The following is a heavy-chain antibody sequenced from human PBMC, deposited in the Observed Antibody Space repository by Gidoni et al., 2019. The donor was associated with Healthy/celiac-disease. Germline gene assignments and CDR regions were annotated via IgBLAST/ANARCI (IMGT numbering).Heavy chain of an antibody. Sequence: QVQLVESGGGVVQPGRSLRLSCAASGFTFSSYGMHWVRQAPGKGLEWVAVIWYDGSNKYYADSVKGRFTISRDNSKNTLYLQMNSLRAEDTAVYYCARGPSNSIAVAGHGGFDPWGQGTLVTVSS. J-gene: IGHJ5*02. CDR2: IWYDGSNK. V-gene: IGHV3-33*01. CDR1: GFTFSSYG. D-gene: IGHD6-19*01. CDR3: ARGPSNSIAVAGHGGFDP.